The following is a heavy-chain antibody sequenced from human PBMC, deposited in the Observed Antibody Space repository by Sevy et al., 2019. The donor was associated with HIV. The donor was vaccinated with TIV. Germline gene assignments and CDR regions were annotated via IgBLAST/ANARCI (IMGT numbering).Heavy chain of an antibody. V-gene: IGHV3-53*01. J-gene: IGHJ4*02. D-gene: IGHD6-13*01. CDR1: GFTVSSNY. CDR2: IYSGGST. CDR3: ARDRKYSSSEYYFDY. Sequence: GGSLRLSCAASGFTVSSNYMSWVRQAPGKGLEWVSVIYSGGSTYYADSVKGRFTIPRDNSKNTRYLQMNSLRAEDTAVYYCARDRKYSSSEYYFDYWGQGTLVTVSS.